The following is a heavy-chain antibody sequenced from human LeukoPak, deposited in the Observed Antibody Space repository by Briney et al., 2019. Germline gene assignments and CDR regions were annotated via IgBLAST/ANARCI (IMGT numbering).Heavy chain of an antibody. D-gene: IGHD3-22*01. CDR3: ARGIPGYFGTSGYYYEY. V-gene: IGHV4-59*12. CDR1: GASISSYY. Sequence: SETLSLTCTVSGASISSYYWSWIRQPPGKGLEWIGYIYYSGSTNYNPSLKSRVTISVDNSRNQFSLGLSSVSAADTAVYYCARGIPGYFGTSGYYYEYWGQGTLVTVSS. CDR2: IYYSGST. J-gene: IGHJ4*02.